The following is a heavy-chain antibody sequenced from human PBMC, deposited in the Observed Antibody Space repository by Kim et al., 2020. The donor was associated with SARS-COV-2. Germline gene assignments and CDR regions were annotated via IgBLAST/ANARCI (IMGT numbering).Heavy chain of an antibody. CDR1: GFTFSSYG. J-gene: IGHJ4*02. Sequence: GGSLRLSCAASGFTFSSYGMHWVRQAPGKGLEWVAVISYDGSNKYYADSVKGRFTISRDNSKNTLYLQMNSLRAEDTAVYYCAKAFGDTAMGYWGQGTLVTVSS. CDR3: AKAFGDTAMGY. D-gene: IGHD5-18*01. V-gene: IGHV3-30*18. CDR2: ISYDGSNK.